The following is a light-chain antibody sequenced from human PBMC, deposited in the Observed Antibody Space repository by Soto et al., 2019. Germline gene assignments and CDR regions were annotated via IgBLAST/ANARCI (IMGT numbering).Light chain of an antibody. J-gene: IGKJ1*01. V-gene: IGKV4-1*01. CDR3: HQYHSAPQP. CDR1: QSVLYSTNNKNY. Sequence: DIVMTPSPDSLAVSLGERATINCKSSQSVLYSTNNKNYLAWYQQKPGQPPKLLVYWASTRESGVRDRFSGSGSGTDVTPTISSLQAEDAAVYYCHQYHSAPQPLGQGTKVEIK. CDR2: WAS.